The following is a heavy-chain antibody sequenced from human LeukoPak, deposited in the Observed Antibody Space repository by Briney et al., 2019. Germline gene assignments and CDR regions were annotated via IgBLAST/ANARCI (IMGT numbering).Heavy chain of an antibody. CDR3: ARVSNYYFDY. J-gene: IGHJ4*02. Sequence: PSQTLSLTCAVSGGAISSGGYSWSWIRQPPGKGLEWIGYIYHSGSTYYNPSLKSRVTISVDRSKNQFSLKLSSVTAADTAVYYCARVSNYYFDYWGQGTLVTVSS. D-gene: IGHD1-7*01. CDR1: GGAISSGGYS. CDR2: IYHSGST. V-gene: IGHV4-30-2*01.